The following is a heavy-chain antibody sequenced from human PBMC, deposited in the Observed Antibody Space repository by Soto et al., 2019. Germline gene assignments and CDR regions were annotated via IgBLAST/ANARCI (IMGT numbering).Heavy chain of an antibody. CDR2: IDVGSGNA. J-gene: IGHJ4*02. CDR3: ARASSCCDGSGSLVFDY. Sequence: ASVKVSCKTSGFTFSSSAVHWVRQARGHRLQWIGWIDVGSGNANYAQMLQERVTISRDMSTSTAYMELSSLRSDDTAVYYCARASSCCDGSGSLVFDYWGQGSLVTVSS. CDR1: GFTFSSSA. V-gene: IGHV1-58*01. D-gene: IGHD3-22*01.